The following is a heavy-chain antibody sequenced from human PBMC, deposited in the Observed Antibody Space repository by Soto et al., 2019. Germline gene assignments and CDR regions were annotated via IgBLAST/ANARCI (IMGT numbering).Heavy chain of an antibody. D-gene: IGHD3-10*01. CDR1: GGSISRSYW. CDR2: IYHTGST. V-gene: IGHV4-4*02. Sequence: SETLSLTCAVSGGSISRSYWWSWVRQLPGKGLEWIGEIYHTGSTIYNPSLQSRVTLSVDKSKNEFSLKMSSVTAADTAVYYCASKFAQLLAVAFDIWGKGTRVT. CDR3: ASKFAQLLAVAFDI. J-gene: IGHJ3*02.